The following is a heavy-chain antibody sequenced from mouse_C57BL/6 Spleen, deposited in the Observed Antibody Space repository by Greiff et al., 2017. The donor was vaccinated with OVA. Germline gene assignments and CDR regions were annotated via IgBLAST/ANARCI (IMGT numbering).Heavy chain of an antibody. CDR1: GYAFSSSW. V-gene: IGHV1-82*01. J-gene: IGHJ3*01. CDR2: IYPGDGDT. Sequence: VQLQQSGPELVKPGASVKISCKASGYAFSSSWMNWVKQRPGKGLEWIGRIYPGDGDTNYNGKFKGKATLTADKSSSTAYMQLSSLTSEDSAVYCGARAGDRGFAYWGQGTLVTVSA. CDR3: ARAGDRGFAY. D-gene: IGHD3-1*01.